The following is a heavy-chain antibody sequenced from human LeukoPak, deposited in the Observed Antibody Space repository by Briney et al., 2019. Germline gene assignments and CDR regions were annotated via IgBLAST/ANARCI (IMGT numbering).Heavy chain of an antibody. Sequence: LEWIGEINHSGSTNYNPSLKSRVTISVDTSKNQFSLKLSSVTAADTAVYYCARGQGYSYGYWGQGTLVTVSS. J-gene: IGHJ4*02. V-gene: IGHV4-34*01. CDR3: ARGQGYSYGY. D-gene: IGHD5-18*01. CDR2: INHSGST.